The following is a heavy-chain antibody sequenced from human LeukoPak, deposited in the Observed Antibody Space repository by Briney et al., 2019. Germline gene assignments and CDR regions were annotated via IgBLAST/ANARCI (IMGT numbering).Heavy chain of an antibody. D-gene: IGHD1-26*01. Sequence: SETLSLTCTVSGGSISTYYWSWIRQPPGKGLEWIGHIYYTGNTNYNPSLKSRVTISLDTSKNQFSLKLSSVTAADTAVYYCARGGGRFDYWGQGTLVTVSS. J-gene: IGHJ4*02. V-gene: IGHV4-59*01. CDR3: ARGGGRFDY. CDR1: GGSISTYY. CDR2: IYYTGNT.